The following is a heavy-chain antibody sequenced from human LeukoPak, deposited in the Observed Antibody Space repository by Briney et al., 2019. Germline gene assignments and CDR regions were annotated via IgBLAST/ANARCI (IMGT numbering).Heavy chain of an antibody. CDR1: GYTFNNYD. D-gene: IGHD4-17*01. CDR2: MNPNIGTT. Sequence: GASVKVSCKASGYTFNNYDINWVRQATGQGLEWMGWMNPNIGTTDYAQKFQGRSTITMDTSISTTYMELSGLTSEDTAVYYCARSRVGNGDYLFEDVWGQGTLVTVSS. J-gene: IGHJ4*02. V-gene: IGHV1-8*03. CDR3: ARSRVGNGDYLFEDV.